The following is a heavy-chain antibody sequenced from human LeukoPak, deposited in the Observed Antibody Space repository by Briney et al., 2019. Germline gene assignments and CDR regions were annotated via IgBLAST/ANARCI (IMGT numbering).Heavy chain of an antibody. J-gene: IGHJ5*02. V-gene: IGHV1-2*02. CDR2: INPNSGGT. CDR3: ARDWEWAVEFNNWFDP. CDR1: GYTFTGYY. Sequence: ASVKVSCKASGYTFTGYYMHWVRQAPGQGLEWMGWINPNSGGTNYAQKFQGRVTMTRGTSISTAYMELSRLRSDDTAVYYCARDWEWAVEFNNWFDPWGQGTLVTVSS. D-gene: IGHD3-3*01.